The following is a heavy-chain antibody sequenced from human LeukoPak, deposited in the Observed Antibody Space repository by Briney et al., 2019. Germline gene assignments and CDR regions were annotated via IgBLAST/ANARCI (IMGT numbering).Heavy chain of an antibody. V-gene: IGHV1-2*02. CDR1: GYTFTGYY. J-gene: IGHJ4*02. Sequence: GASVKFSCQASGYTFTGYYMHWVRQAPGQGLEWMGWINPNSGGTNYAQNFQGRVTMTRDTSITTAYMELSRLRSDDTAVYYCARDKDRDYYVKDYWGQGTLVTVSS. D-gene: IGHD3-10*02. CDR3: ARDKDRDYYVKDY. CDR2: INPNSGGT.